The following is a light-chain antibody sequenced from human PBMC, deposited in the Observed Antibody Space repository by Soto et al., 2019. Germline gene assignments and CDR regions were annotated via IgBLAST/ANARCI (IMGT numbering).Light chain of an antibody. J-gene: IGLJ1*01. V-gene: IGLV2-14*01. CDR2: EVT. CDR3: TSYTTTSTYV. Sequence: SVRTQPASVSGSPGQSITISCTGTSSDVGGYDYVSWYQQYPGKAPKFMIYEVTNRPSGVSHRFSGSKSGNTASLTISGLQAEDEADYYCTSYTTTSTYVFGTGTKVTVL. CDR1: SSDVGGYDY.